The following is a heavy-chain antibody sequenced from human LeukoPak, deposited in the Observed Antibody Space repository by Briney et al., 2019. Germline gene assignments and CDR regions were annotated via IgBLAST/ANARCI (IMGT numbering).Heavy chain of an antibody. D-gene: IGHD2-2*01. CDR3: ARDPSPCPRGKYCSSTSCCKFDP. J-gene: IGHJ5*02. V-gene: IGHV4-34*01. Sequence: SETLCLTCAVYGGSFSGCYWSWIRQPPGKELEWIGEINHSGSTNYNPSLKSRVTISVDTSKNQFSLKLSSVTAADTAVYYCARDPSPCPRGKYCSSTSCCKFDPWGQGTLVTVSS. CDR2: INHSGST. CDR1: GGSFSGCY.